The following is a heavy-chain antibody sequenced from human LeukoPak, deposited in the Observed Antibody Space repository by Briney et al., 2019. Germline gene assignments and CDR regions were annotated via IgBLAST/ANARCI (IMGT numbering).Heavy chain of an antibody. Sequence: GGSLRLSCAVSGFTFSASYMTWIRQAPGKGLEWVPFISSTSDYTNYGDSVKGRFAVFRDNAKNTLYLQMNSLRAEDTAVYYCAKHGRGNNSRDYFDYWGQGTLVTVSS. V-gene: IGHV3-11*03. CDR1: GFTFSASY. D-gene: IGHD5-12*01. CDR2: ISSTSDYT. J-gene: IGHJ4*02. CDR3: AKHGRGNNSRDYFDY.